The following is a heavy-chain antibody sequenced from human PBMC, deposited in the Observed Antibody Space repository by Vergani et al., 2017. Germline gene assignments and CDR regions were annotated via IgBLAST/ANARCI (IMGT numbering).Heavy chain of an antibody. J-gene: IGHJ4*02. CDR2: SYPADSDT. V-gene: IGHV5-51*01. CDR1: EYSFVKYW. CDR3: ARHTTYTDS. Sequence: EVELVQSGPEMRKPGESLQISCQGSEYSFVKYWIGWVRQMPGKGLEWMGISYPADSDTRYSPSFHGQVTISADNSISTAFLQWDSLKASDTALYYCARHTTYTDSWGQGTLVTVSS. D-gene: IGHD1-1*01.